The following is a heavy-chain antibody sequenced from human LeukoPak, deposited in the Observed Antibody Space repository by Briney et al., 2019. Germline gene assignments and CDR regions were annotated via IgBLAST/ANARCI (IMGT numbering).Heavy chain of an antibody. J-gene: IGHJ1*01. CDR1: GFTFSSYV. CDR2: ISGSGGST. CDR3: AAGFGDSSGYYPLEYFQH. V-gene: IGHV3-23*01. Sequence: GGSLRLSCAASGFTFSSYVMSWVRQAPGKGLEWVSAISGSGGSTYYADSVKGRFTISRDNSKNTLYLQMNSLRAEDTAVYHCAAGFGDSSGYYPLEYFQHWGQGTLVTVSS. D-gene: IGHD3-22*01.